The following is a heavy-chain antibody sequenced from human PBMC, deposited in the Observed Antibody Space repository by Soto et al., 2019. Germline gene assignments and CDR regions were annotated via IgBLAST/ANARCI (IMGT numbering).Heavy chain of an antibody. D-gene: IGHD4-17*01. Sequence: PSETLSLTCSVSGGSISNSDYYWSWIRQPPGKGLEWIGYIYYSGTTYYSPSLKSRVAISVDTSKSKFSLKLTSATAADTAVYYCARATVITPRSDSWGQGTQGTVSS. J-gene: IGHJ4*02. CDR2: IYYSGTT. V-gene: IGHV4-30-4*01. CDR3: ARATVITPRSDS. CDR1: GGSISNSDYY.